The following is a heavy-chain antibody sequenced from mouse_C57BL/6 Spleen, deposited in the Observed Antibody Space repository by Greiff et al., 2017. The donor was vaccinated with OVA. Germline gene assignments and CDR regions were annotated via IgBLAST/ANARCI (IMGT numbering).Heavy chain of an antibody. V-gene: IGHV1-50*01. J-gene: IGHJ4*01. CDR3: ARIPLGNYNYAMDY. Sequence: VQLQQSGAELVKPGASVKLSCKASGYTFTSYWMQWVKQRPGQGLEWIGEIDPSDSYTNYNQKFKGKATLTVDTSSSTAYMQLSSLTSEDSAVYYCARIPLGNYNYAMDYWGQGTSVTVSS. D-gene: IGHD2-1*01. CDR2: IDPSDSYT. CDR1: GYTFTSYW.